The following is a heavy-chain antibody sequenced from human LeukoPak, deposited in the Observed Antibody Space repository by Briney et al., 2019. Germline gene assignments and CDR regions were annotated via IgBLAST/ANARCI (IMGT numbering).Heavy chain of an antibody. CDR3: ARDTVGATFPGAFDI. D-gene: IGHD1-26*01. J-gene: IGHJ3*02. V-gene: IGHV4-34*01. CDR1: GGSFSGYY. CDR2: MYYSGTT. Sequence: SETLSLTCAVYGGSFSGYYWSWIRQPPGKGLEWIGSMYYSGTTYYNSSLKSRVTISVGTSNNQFSLKLSSVTAADTAVYYCARDTVGATFPGAFDIWGQGTMVTVSS.